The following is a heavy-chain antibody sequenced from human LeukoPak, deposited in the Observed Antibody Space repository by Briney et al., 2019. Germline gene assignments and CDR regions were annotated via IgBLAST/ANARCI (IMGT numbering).Heavy chain of an antibody. CDR1: GGTFSSYA. J-gene: IGHJ5*02. Sequence: ASVKVSCKASGGTFSSYAISGVRQAPGQGLEWMGGIIPIFGTANYAQKFQGRVTITADESTSTAYMELSSLRSEDTAVYYCARLGYCSSTSCYHRGHGRPWFDPWGQGTLVTVSS. D-gene: IGHD2-2*01. V-gene: IGHV1-69*13. CDR3: ARLGYCSSTSCYHRGHGRPWFDP. CDR2: IIPIFGTA.